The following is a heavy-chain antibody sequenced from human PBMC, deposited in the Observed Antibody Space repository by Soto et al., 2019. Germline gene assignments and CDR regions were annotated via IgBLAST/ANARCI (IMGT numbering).Heavy chain of an antibody. CDR2: ISAYNGNT. J-gene: IGHJ6*02. V-gene: IGHV1-18*01. CDR3: ARLITMVRGGRPIYYYYYGMDV. Sequence: ASVKVSCKASGYTFTSYGISWVRQAPGQGLEWMGWISAYNGNTNYAQKLQGRVTMTTDTSTSTAYMELRSLRSDDTAVYYCARLITMVRGGRPIYYYYYGMDVWGQGTTVTVSS. CDR1: GYTFTSYG. D-gene: IGHD3-10*01.